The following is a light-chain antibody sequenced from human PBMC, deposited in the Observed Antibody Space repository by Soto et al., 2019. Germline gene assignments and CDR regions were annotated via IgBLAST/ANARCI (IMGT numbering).Light chain of an antibody. CDR1: QSVSSN. CDR3: QQYGSSPIT. J-gene: IGKJ5*01. CDR2: DTS. V-gene: IGKV3D-20*01. Sequence: EIVMTQSPATLSVSPGERATLSCRASQSVSSNLAWYQHKPGLAPRLLIHDTSSRAIGIPDRLSGSKSGTNFPLTIRRMEPEDVGMYYCQQYGSSPITFGQGTRLEI.